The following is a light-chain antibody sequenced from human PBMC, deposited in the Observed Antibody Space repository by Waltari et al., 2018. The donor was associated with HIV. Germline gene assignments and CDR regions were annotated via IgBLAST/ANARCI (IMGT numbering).Light chain of an antibody. CDR3: QQYNNYPYT. Sequence: DIEMTQSPSAVSASVGDRVAITCRASHSISRWLAWYQHKPGKAPKLLIHLASSLESGVPSRFSGSGSGTEFTLTISSLQPDDFATYYCQQYNNYPYTFGQGTKLEI. CDR2: LAS. J-gene: IGKJ2*01. CDR1: HSISRW. V-gene: IGKV1-5*03.